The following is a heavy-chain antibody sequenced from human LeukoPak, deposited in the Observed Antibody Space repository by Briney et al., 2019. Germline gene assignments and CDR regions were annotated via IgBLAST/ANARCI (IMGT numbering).Heavy chain of an antibody. Sequence: PGGSLRLSCAASGFTFSSYWMHWVRQAPGKGLEWVAVISFDGSNTHYADSVKGRFSISRDNSKNTLYLQMSSLRAEDTAVYYCAKPGYSDSSGYEVYFDYWGQGTLVTVSS. CDR1: GFTFSSYW. V-gene: IGHV3-30*18. D-gene: IGHD3-22*01. CDR2: ISFDGSNT. CDR3: AKPGYSDSSGYEVYFDY. J-gene: IGHJ4*02.